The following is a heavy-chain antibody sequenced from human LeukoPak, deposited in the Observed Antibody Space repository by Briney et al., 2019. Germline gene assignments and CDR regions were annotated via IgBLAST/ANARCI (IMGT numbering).Heavy chain of an antibody. CDR2: IHHSGST. J-gene: IGHJ5*02. V-gene: IGHV4-34*01. D-gene: IGHD5-24*01. CDR3: ARGDGYNSRRFDP. Sequence: SETLSLTCAVSGGSFSGYYWSWIRQPPGKGLEWIGEIHHSGSTNYNPSLKSRVTISVDTSKNQFSLKLSSVTAADTAVYYCARGDGYNSRRFDPWGQGTLVTVYS. CDR1: GGSFSGYY.